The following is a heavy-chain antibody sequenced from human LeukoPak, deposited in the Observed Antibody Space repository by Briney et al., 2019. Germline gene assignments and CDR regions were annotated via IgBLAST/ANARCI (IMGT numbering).Heavy chain of an antibody. CDR3: ANSKYYGSGISDY. CDR1: GYTFTDYY. CDR2: INPKSGGT. V-gene: IGHV1-2*06. Sequence: ASVKVSCKASGYTFTDYYVHWVRQAPGQGLEWMGRINPKSGGTNYAQKFQGRVTMTRDTSISTAYMELSRLRSDDTAMYYCANSKYYGSGISDYWGQGTLVTVSS. J-gene: IGHJ4*02. D-gene: IGHD3-10*01.